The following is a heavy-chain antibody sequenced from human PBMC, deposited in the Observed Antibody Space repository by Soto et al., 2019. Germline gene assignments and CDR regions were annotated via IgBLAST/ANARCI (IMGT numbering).Heavy chain of an antibody. D-gene: IGHD6-19*01. CDR2: IIPILGIA. CDR1: GGTFSSYA. CDR3: ARDTIAVAGTGLGAPYDYYGMDV. V-gene: IGHV1-69*04. Sequence: ASVKVSCKASGGTFSSYAISWARQAPGQGLEWMGRIIPILGIANYAQKFQGRVTITADKSTSTAYMELSSLRSEDTAVYYCARDTIAVAGTGLGAPYDYYGMDVWGQGTTVTVSS. J-gene: IGHJ6*02.